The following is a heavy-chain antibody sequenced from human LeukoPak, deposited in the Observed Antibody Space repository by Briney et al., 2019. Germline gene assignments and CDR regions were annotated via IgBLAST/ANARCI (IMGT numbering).Heavy chain of an antibody. Sequence: GGSLRLSCAASAFTFSTYSMNWVRQTPGKGLEWVSGISNSGGSTYYADSVKGRFTISRDNSKNTLYLQMNSLRAEDTALYYCAKGLERESRLDSWGQGTLVTVSS. V-gene: IGHV3-23*01. CDR3: AKGLERESRLDS. CDR1: AFTFSTYS. D-gene: IGHD1-1*01. J-gene: IGHJ4*02. CDR2: ISNSGGST.